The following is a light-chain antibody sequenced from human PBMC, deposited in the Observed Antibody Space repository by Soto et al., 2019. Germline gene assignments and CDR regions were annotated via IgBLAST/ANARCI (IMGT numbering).Light chain of an antibody. V-gene: IGKV1-33*01. CDR3: QHYDHLPIT. CDR1: QTISVY. J-gene: IGKJ5*01. CDR2: TAS. Sequence: DIQMTQSPSSLSASVVDTVIITCRASQTISVYLNWYQQIAGKAPKLLIYTASTLQTGVPSRFSGSGSGTDFTFTISSLQPEDIATYYCQHYDHLPITFGQGTRLEIK.